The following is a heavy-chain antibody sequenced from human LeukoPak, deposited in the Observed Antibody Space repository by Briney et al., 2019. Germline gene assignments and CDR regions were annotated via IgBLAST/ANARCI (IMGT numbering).Heavy chain of an antibody. D-gene: IGHD3-16*01. V-gene: IGHV3-66*01. J-gene: IGHJ4*02. CDR1: GLTVSSNY. Sequence: GGSLRLSCAASGLTVSSNYMNWVRQAPGKGLEWVSFIYSGGSTYYADSVRGRFTISRDSSKNTLYLQMNSLRAEDTAVCFCATFTPLRAFDFWGQGTLVTVSS. CDR3: ATFTPLRAFDF. CDR2: IYSGGST.